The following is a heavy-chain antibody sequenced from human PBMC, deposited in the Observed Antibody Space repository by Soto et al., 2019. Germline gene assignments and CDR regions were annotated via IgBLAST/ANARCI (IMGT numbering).Heavy chain of an antibody. CDR2: IYYSGST. CDR1: DGSISSSNYY. V-gene: IGHV4-39*01. CDR3: ARQVNYNVLSRSGYFAY. J-gene: IGHJ4*01. D-gene: IGHD3-3*01. Sequence: SETLSLTCFVSDGSISSSNYYWVWIRQSPDKGLEWIGSIYYSGSTDYNPSLQSRLTISVDTSRSHFSLKLSSVTAADTAVYYCARQVNYNVLSRSGYFAYWGNGTLVT.